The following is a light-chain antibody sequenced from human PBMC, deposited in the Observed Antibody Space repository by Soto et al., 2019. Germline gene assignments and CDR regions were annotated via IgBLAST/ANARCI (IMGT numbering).Light chain of an antibody. CDR1: QDIRDY. CDR2: DAS. J-gene: IGKJ5*01. Sequence: DIQMTQSPSSLSASIGDRVTITCQASQDIRDYLNWYQQKPGKAPNLLIYDASNLKAGVPSRFSGSGSGTDFTFTISTLQPEDVATYYCQQGDNFPTFGHGTRLEIK. V-gene: IGKV1-33*01. CDR3: QQGDNFPT.